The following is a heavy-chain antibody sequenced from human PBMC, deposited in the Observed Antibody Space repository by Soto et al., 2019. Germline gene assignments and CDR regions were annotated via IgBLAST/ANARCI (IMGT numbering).Heavy chain of an antibody. D-gene: IGHD3-22*01. CDR3: ARDRYFYDSAGYYRTLDS. J-gene: IGHJ5*01. V-gene: IGHV4-61*03. CDR2: IFHSGIT. Sequence: WTWIRQYPEKGLEWIGYIFHSGITDYNPSVKSRVTISIDKSKNLFSLKLTSVTAADTAVYYCARDRYFYDSAGYYRTLDSWGQGILVTVSS.